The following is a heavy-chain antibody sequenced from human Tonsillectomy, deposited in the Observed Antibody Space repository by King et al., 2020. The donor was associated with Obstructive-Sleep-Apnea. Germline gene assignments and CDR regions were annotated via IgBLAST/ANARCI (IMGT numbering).Heavy chain of an antibody. D-gene: IGHD4-17*01. Sequence: QLVQSGGGLVKPGGSLRLSCAASGFTFSSYSMNWVRQAPGKGLEWVSSISSRSSYIYYADSVKGRFTISRDNAKNSLYLQMNSLRAEDTAVYYCARTTVTTGGDYWGQGTLVTVSS. V-gene: IGHV3-21*01. CDR2: ISSRSSYI. J-gene: IGHJ4*02. CDR3: ARTTVTTGGDY. CDR1: GFTFSSYS.